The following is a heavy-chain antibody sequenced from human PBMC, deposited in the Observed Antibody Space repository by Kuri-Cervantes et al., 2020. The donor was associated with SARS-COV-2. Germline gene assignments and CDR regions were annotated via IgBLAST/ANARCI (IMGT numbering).Heavy chain of an antibody. V-gene: IGHV1-2*02. D-gene: IGHD3-3*01. CDR2: INPNGGGT. J-gene: IGHJ4*02. CDR1: GYTFTDYY. Sequence: ASVKVSCKASGYTFTDYYIHWVRQAPGQGLEWMGWINPNGGGTNYAQKFQGRVTMTRGTSITTAYMELSRLRFDDTAVYYCARVRQNDFQAFDYWGQGTLVTSPQ. CDR3: ARVRQNDFQAFDY.